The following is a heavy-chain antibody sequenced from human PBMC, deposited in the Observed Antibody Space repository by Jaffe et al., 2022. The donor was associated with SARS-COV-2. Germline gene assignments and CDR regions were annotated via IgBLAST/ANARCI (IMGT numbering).Heavy chain of an antibody. V-gene: IGHV4-39*01. CDR3: ARQVGWDRWYFDL. D-gene: IGHD1-26*01. CDR1: GAAITINHSL. Sequence: QLQLQESGPRLVKPSETLSLTCAVSGAAITINHSLWGWIRQPPGKALEWIGSGVYTGTTYYNPSLKSRVTISVDTSKNQFSLRMTSVTAADTAVYYCARQVGWDRWYFDLWGRGTLVTVSS. J-gene: IGHJ2*01. CDR2: GVYTGTT.